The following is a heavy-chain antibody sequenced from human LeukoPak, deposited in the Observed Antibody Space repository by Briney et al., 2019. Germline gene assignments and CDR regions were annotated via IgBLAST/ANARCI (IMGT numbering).Heavy chain of an antibody. D-gene: IGHD3-10*01. V-gene: IGHV7-4-1*02. Sequence: ASVKVSCKASGYTFTSNSINWVRQAPGQGLEWMGWISTNTGNPTYAQGFTGRFVFSMDTSVSTAYLEISSLKAEDTAVYYCARDHELWSLDYWGQGTLVIVSS. CDR2: ISTNTGNP. CDR1: GYTFTSNS. J-gene: IGHJ4*02. CDR3: ARDHELWSLDY.